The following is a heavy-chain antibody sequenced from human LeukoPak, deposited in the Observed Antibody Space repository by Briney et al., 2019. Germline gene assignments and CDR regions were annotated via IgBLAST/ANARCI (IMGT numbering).Heavy chain of an antibody. CDR1: GFTFDDYG. CDR2: IKSKTDGGTT. Sequence: GGSLRLSCAASGFTFDDYGMSWVRQAPGKGLEGVGRIKSKTDGGTTDYAAPVKGRFTISRDDSKNTLYLQMNSLKTEDTAVYYCTTGYCSRTSCYYFDYWGQGTLVTVSS. V-gene: IGHV3-15*01. CDR3: TTGYCSRTSCYYFDY. J-gene: IGHJ4*02. D-gene: IGHD2-2*01.